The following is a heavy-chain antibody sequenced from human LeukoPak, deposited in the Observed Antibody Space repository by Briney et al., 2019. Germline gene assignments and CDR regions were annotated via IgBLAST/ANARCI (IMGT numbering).Heavy chain of an antibody. CDR1: GGSINSYY. V-gene: IGHV4-59*01. D-gene: IGHD3-22*01. J-gene: IGHJ3*02. Sequence: PSETLSLTCTVSGGSINSYYWSWIRQPPGKGLEWIGYIYYSGNTNYNPPLKSRVTISVDASKNHFSLKLNSVTAADTAMYYCARWNYYESSRAFDIWGQGTMVTVSS. CDR3: ARWNYYESSRAFDI. CDR2: IYYSGNT.